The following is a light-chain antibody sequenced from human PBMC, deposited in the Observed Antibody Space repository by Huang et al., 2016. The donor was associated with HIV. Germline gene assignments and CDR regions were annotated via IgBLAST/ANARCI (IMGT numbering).Light chain of an antibody. CDR2: DAS. J-gene: IGKJ4*01. V-gene: IGKV3-11*01. Sequence: EIVLTQSPDTLSLSPGERATLSCRARQSVSSYLAWYQQKPGQAPRLLIYDASNRATGIPARFSGSGSGTDFTLTISSLEPEDCAVYYCQQRSNWPAVTFGGGTKVEIK. CDR3: QQRSNWPAVT. CDR1: QSVSSY.